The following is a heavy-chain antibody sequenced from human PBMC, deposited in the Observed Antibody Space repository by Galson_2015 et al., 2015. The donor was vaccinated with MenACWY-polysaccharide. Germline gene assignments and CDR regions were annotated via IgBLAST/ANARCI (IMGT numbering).Heavy chain of an antibody. D-gene: IGHD5-18*01. V-gene: IGHV3-23*01. CDR2: IGGSGSNT. CDR1: GFTFSTYG. CDR3: ARVRYSTGNYQFDD. J-gene: IGHJ4*02. Sequence: SLRLSCAASGFTFSTYGIHWVRQAPGKGLEWVSTIGGSGSNTHYADSVKGRFTISRDNSKNTLSLQMNSLRAEDTAVYYCARVRYSTGNYQFDDWVQGTLVAVSS.